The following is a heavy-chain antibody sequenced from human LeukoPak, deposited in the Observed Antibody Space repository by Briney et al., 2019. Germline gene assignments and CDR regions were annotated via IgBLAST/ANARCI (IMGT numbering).Heavy chain of an antibody. CDR3: ARDQGGGKGDFDY. D-gene: IGHD4-23*01. J-gene: IGHJ4*02. CDR1: GYTFTSYG. V-gene: IGHV1-18*01. CDR2: ISAYNGNT. Sequence: ASVKVSFKASGYTFTSYGTSWVRQAPGQGLEWMGWISAYNGNTNYAQKLQGRVTMPTDTSTSTAYMELRRLRSDDTAVYYCARDQGGGKGDFDYWGQGTLVTVSS.